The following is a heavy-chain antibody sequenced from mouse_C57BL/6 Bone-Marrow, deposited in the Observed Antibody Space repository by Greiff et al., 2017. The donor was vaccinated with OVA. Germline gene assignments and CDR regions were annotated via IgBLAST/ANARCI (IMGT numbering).Heavy chain of an antibody. V-gene: IGHV5-16*01. Sequence: EVKLMESEGGLVQPGSSMKLSCTASGFTFSDYYMAWVRQVPEKGLEWVANINYDGSSTYYLDSLKSRFIISRDNAKNILYLQMSSLKSEDTATYYCARDRYGWGYFDYWGQGTTLTVSS. CDR2: INYDGSST. CDR3: ARDRYGWGYFDY. D-gene: IGHD1-1*02. J-gene: IGHJ2*01. CDR1: GFTFSDYY.